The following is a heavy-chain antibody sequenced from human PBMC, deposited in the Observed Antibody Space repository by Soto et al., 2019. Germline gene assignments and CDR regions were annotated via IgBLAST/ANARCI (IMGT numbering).Heavy chain of an antibody. Sequence: GGSLRLSCAASGFTFSSYAMSWVRQAPGKGLEWVSAISGSGGSTYYADSVKGRFTISRDNSKNTLYLQMNSLRAEDTAVYYCAKHPHIVVVVAATKYYFDDWVQGT. D-gene: IGHD2-15*01. V-gene: IGHV3-23*01. CDR1: GFTFSSYA. CDR3: AKHPHIVVVVAATKYYFDD. CDR2: ISGSGGST. J-gene: IGHJ4*02.